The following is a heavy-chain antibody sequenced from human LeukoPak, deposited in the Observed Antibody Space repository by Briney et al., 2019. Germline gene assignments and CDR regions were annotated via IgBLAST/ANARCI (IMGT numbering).Heavy chain of an antibody. CDR3: ARTIVVVTDDAFDI. Sequence: GGSLRLSCAASGFTVSSNYMSWVRQAPGKGLEWVSVIYSGGSTYYADSVKGRFTISRDNSKNTLYLQMNSLRAEDTAVYYCARTIVVVTDDAFDIWGQGTMVIVSS. CDR1: GFTVSSNY. D-gene: IGHD2-21*02. CDR2: IYSGGST. J-gene: IGHJ3*02. V-gene: IGHV3-53*01.